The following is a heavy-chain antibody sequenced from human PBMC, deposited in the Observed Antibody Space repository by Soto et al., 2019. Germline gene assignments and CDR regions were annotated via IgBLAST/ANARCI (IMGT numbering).Heavy chain of an antibody. CDR2: ISWNSGSI. CDR3: AKDSRSGYSGVDY. D-gene: IGHD3-3*01. J-gene: IGHJ4*02. Sequence: PGGSLRLSCAASGFTFDDYDMHWVRQAPGKGLEWVSGISWNSGSIGYADSVKGRFTISRDNAKNSLYLQMNSLRAEDTALYYCAKDSRSGYSGVDYWGQGTLVTVSS. CDR1: GFTFDDYD. V-gene: IGHV3-9*01.